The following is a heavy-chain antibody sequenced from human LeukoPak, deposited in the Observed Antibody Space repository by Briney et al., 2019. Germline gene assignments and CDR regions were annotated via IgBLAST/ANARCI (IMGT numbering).Heavy chain of an antibody. Sequence: PSETLSLTCTVSGYSISSGYYWAWIRQPPGKGLEWIGSIYHTGTIYYNPSLKSRLTISVDTSTNQFSLKLSSVTAADTAMYYCARSAPFTMVRGVIITPYYYYMDVWGKGTTVTVSS. J-gene: IGHJ6*03. D-gene: IGHD3-10*01. V-gene: IGHV4-38-2*02. CDR1: GYSISSGYY. CDR3: ARSAPFTMVRGVIITPYYYYMDV. CDR2: IYHTGTI.